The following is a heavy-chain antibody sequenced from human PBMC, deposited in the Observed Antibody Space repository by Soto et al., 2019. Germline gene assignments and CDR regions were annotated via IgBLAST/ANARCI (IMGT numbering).Heavy chain of an antibody. CDR2: ISAYNGNT. D-gene: IGHD3-22*01. J-gene: IGHJ5*02. CDR3: ARYHPTMIVVDSNWFDP. Sequence: ASVKVSCKASGYTFTSYGISWVRQAPGQGLEWMGWISAYNGNTNYAQKLQGRVTMTTDTSTSTAYMELRSLRSDDTAVYYCARYHPTMIVVDSNWFDPWGQGTLVTVSS. CDR1: GYTFTSYG. V-gene: IGHV1-18*04.